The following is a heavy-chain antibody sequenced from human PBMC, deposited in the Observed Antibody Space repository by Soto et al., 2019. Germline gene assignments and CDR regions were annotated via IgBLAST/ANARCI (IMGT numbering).Heavy chain of an antibody. CDR1: GYTFTSYY. CDR3: ARDVRRWLQSNYFDY. J-gene: IGHJ4*02. V-gene: IGHV1-46*01. CDR2: INPSGGST. D-gene: IGHD5-12*01. Sequence: VASVKVSCKASGYTFTSYYMHWVRQAPGQGLEWMGIINPSGGSTSYAQKFQGRVTMTRDTSTSTVYMELSSLRSEDTAVYYCARDVRRWLQSNYFDYWGQGTLVTVSS.